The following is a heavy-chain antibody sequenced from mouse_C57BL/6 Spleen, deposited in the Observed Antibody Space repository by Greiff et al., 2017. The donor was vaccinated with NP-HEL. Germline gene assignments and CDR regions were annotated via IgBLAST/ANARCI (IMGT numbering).Heavy chain of an antibody. D-gene: IGHD2-2*01. V-gene: IGHV1-50*01. J-gene: IGHJ2*01. Sequence: QVQLQQPGAELVKPGASVKLSCKASGYTFTSYWMQWVKQRPGQGLEWIGEIDPSDSYTNYNQKFKGKATLTVDTSSSTAYMQLSSLTSEDSAVDYCASRGVTTRVDYWGQGTTLTVSS. CDR3: ASRGVTTRVDY. CDR1: GYTFTSYW. CDR2: IDPSDSYT.